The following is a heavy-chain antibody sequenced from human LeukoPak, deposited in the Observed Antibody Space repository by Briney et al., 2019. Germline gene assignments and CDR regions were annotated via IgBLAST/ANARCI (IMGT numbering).Heavy chain of an antibody. D-gene: IGHD3-22*01. Sequence: ASVKVSCKASGYTFTSYGISWVRLAPGQGLEWMGWISAYNGNTNYAQKLQGRVTMTTDTSTSTAYMELRSLRSDDTAVYYCASYHSSGIHAFDIWGQGTMVTVSS. J-gene: IGHJ3*02. CDR1: GYTFTSYG. V-gene: IGHV1-18*01. CDR2: ISAYNGNT. CDR3: ASYHSSGIHAFDI.